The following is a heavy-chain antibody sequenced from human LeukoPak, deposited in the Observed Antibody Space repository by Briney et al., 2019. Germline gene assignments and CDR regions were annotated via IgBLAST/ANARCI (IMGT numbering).Heavy chain of an antibody. CDR3: ARGPYSYDSSGAFDI. J-gene: IGHJ3*02. V-gene: IGHV4-59*08. CDR1: GGSISDYY. D-gene: IGHD3-22*01. CDR2: IYYSGTT. Sequence: SETLSLTCTVSGGSISDYYWSWIRQSPGKGLEWIGYIYYSGTTNHNPSLKSRVTISVDTSKNQFSLKLSSVTAADTAVYFCARGPYSYDSSGAFDIWGQGTMVTVSS.